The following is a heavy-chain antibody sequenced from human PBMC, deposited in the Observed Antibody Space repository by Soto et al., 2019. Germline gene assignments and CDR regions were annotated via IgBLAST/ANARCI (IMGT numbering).Heavy chain of an antibody. Sequence: GGSLRLSCAASGFTVTTSQMNWVRQAPGKGLEWVSVVYSGGSTYYAASVKGRFTISRDTSKNTLFLQMNNLRVEDTAVYYCARGIPGYCGGATCYSGWFDPWGQGTLVTVSS. CDR3: ARGIPGYCGGATCYSGWFDP. D-gene: IGHD2-15*01. J-gene: IGHJ5*02. CDR2: VYSGGST. V-gene: IGHV3-53*01. CDR1: GFTVTTSQ.